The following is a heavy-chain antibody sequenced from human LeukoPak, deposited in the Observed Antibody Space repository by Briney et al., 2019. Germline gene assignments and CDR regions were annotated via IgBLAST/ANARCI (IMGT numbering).Heavy chain of an antibody. J-gene: IGHJ4*02. CDR2: IYTSGSS. CDR3: ERAQTIYGGNIYFDH. D-gene: IGHD4-23*01. V-gene: IGHV4-61*02. Sequence: SETLSLTCTVSGGSISSGSYYWSWIRQPAGKGLEWIGRIYTSGSSNYNPSLKSRVTISVDTSKNQFSLKLSSVTAADTAVYYCERAQTIYGGNIYFDHWGQGTLVTVSS. CDR1: GGSISSGSYY.